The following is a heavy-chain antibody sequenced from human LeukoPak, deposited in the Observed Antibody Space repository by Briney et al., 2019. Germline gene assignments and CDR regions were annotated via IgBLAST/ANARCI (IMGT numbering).Heavy chain of an antibody. D-gene: IGHD1-26*01. J-gene: IGHJ4*02. V-gene: IGHV3-7*01. CDR2: IKKDGNDK. CDR3: ARDIEVTADPLRQWELRDF. Sequence: GGSLSLSCAASGFTISSYWMGWARQAPGKGREWEANIKKDGNDKYYVDSGKRRCTIPRANAKTSMYLQMNRLRAEDTAVSCCARDIEVTADPLRQWELRDFWGQGTLVTVSS. CDR1: GFTISSYW.